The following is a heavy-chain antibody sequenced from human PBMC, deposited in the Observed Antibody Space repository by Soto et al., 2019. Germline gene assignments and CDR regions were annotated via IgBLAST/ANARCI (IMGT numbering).Heavy chain of an antibody. J-gene: IGHJ4*02. Sequence: EVQLVESGGGLVQPGGSLRLSCAASGFTFSSYWMHWVRQVPGKGLVWVSRINSDGSSTSYADSVKGRFTISRDNAKNTLYLQKNRLRAEDTAVYYCARGQYTTGWYPPGYWGQGTLVTVSS. CDR3: ARGQYTTGWYPPGY. V-gene: IGHV3-74*01. D-gene: IGHD6-19*01. CDR1: GFTFSSYW. CDR2: INSDGSST.